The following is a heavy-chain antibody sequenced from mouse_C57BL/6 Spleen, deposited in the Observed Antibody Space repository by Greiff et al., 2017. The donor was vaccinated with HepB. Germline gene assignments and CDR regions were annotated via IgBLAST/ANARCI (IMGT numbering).Heavy chain of an antibody. V-gene: IGHV5-4*01. Sequence: EVKLMESGGGLVKPGGSLKLSCAASGFTFSSYAMSWVRQTPEKRLEWVATISDGGSYTYYPDNVKGRYTISRDNATNTLYLQMSHLKSEDTAMYYCERDQYYYGSDYYAMDYWGQGTSVTVSS. J-gene: IGHJ4*01. D-gene: IGHD1-1*01. CDR3: ERDQYYYGSDYYAMDY. CDR2: ISDGGSYT. CDR1: GFTFSSYA.